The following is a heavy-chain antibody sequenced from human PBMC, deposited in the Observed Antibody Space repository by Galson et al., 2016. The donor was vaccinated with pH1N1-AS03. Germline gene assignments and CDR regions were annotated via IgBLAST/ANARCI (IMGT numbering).Heavy chain of an antibody. CDR3: ARDPRGPCSSATCPTTYYFGMDV. Sequence: SVKVSCKASGYIFTGFYVHWVRQAPGQGLEWMGWINPNSGVTNYAQKFQAWVTMTGDTSISTAYMELYGLKFDGTAVYYCARDPRGPCSSATCPTTYYFGMDVWGQGTTVIVSS. CDR2: INPNSGVT. D-gene: IGHD1-26*01. CDR1: GYIFTGFY. J-gene: IGHJ6*02. V-gene: IGHV1-2*04.